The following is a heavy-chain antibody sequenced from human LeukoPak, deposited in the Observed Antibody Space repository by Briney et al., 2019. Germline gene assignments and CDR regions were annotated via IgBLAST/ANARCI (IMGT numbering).Heavy chain of an antibody. CDR2: ISGSGGSI. CDR3: AREGYYGSGSYYDDAFDI. CDR1: GFTFSSYA. V-gene: IGHV3-23*01. Sequence: PGGSLRLSCAASGFTFSSYAMSWVRQAPGKGLEWVSGISGSGGSIYYADSVKGRFTISRDNSKNTLYLQMNSLRAEETAVYYCAREGYYGSGSYYDDAFDIWGQGTMVTVSS. J-gene: IGHJ3*02. D-gene: IGHD3-10*01.